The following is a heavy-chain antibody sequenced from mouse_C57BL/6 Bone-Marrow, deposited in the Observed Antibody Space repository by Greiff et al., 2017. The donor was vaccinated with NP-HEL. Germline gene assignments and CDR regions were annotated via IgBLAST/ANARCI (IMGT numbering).Heavy chain of an antibody. V-gene: IGHV5-17*01. Sequence: EVKVVESGGGLVKPGGSLKLSCAASGFTFSDYGMHWVRQAPEKGLEWVAYISSGSSTIYYADTVKGRFTISRDNAKNTLVLQMTSLRSEDTAMYYCANNYYGSSLDYWGQGTTLTVSS. CDR1: GFTFSDYG. CDR2: ISSGSSTI. CDR3: ANNYYGSSLDY. D-gene: IGHD1-1*01. J-gene: IGHJ2*01.